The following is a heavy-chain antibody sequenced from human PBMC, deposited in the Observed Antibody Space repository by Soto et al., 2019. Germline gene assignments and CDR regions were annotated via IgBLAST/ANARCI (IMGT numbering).Heavy chain of an antibody. J-gene: IGHJ4*02. CDR1: GGSISSYY. V-gene: IGHV4-59*01. CDR3: ARDLAGLAVAGTPNLDY. CDR2: IYYTGST. Sequence: PSETLSLTCTVSGGSISSYYWSWIRQPPGKGLEWIGYIYYTGSTNYNPSLKSRVTISVDTSKNQFSLNLSSVTAADTAVYYCARDLAGLAVAGTPNLDYWGQGTLVTVS. D-gene: IGHD6-19*01.